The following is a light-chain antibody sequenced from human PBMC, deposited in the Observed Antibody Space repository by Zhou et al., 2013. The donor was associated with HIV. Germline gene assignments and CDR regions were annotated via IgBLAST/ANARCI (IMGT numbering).Light chain of an antibody. CDR2: GAS. CDR1: QSFSTF. V-gene: IGKV3-15*01. Sequence: EIVMTQSPATLSVSPGERATLSCRASQSFSTFLAWYQQRPGQAPRLLMYGASTRATGIPARFSGSGSGTEFALIISNMQSEDFAVYYCQQYNNWPPLTFGGGTKVEIK. J-gene: IGKJ4*01. CDR3: QQYNNWPPLT.